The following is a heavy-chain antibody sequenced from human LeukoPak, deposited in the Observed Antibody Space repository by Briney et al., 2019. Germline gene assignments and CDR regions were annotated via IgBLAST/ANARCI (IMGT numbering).Heavy chain of an antibody. CDR1: GGSVTSGSHY. CDR3: ARCLGKGSGSDLKNWFDP. J-gene: IGHJ5*02. CDR2: IYHSGST. D-gene: IGHD3-3*01. Sequence: SETLSLTCSVSGGSVTSGSHYWIWIRQPPGKGLEWIGSIYHSGSTYYNPTLKSRVTISVDTSKNQFSLKLSSVTAADTAVYYCARCLGKGSGSDLKNWFDPWGQGTLVTVSS. V-gene: IGHV4-39*07.